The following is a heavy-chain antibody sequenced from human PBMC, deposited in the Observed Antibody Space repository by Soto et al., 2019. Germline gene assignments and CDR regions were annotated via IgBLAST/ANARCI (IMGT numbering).Heavy chain of an antibody. CDR1: GGTFSSYA. CDR3: ARAATYYYDSSGYYYGYYFDY. Sequence: SVKVSCKASGGTFSSYAISWVRQAPGQGLEWMGGIIPIFGTANYAQKFQGRVTITADESTSTAYMELSSLRSEDTAVYYCARAATYYYDSSGYYYGYYFDYWGQGTLVTVSS. CDR2: IIPIFGTA. V-gene: IGHV1-69*13. J-gene: IGHJ4*02. D-gene: IGHD3-22*01.